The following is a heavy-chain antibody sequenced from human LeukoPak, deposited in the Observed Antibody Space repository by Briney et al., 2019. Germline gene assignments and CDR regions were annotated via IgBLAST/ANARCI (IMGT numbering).Heavy chain of an antibody. CDR2: IYYSGST. D-gene: IGHD3-10*01. CDR1: GGSMSSYY. V-gene: IGHV4-59*01. J-gene: IGHJ3*02. CDR3: ARESWGGADDAFDI. Sequence: SETLSLTCTVSGGSMSSYYWSWVRQPPGEGLWWIGYIYYSGSTNYNPSLKRRVTISVDTSKQQSSLKLSSVTAADTAVYYCARESWGGADDAFDIWGQGTMVTVSS.